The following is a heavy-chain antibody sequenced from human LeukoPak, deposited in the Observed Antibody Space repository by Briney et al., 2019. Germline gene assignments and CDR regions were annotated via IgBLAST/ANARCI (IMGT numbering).Heavy chain of an antibody. CDR2: INPNSGGT. J-gene: IGHJ5*02. CDR3: ARDRRFGERSPNNWFDP. Sequence: GASVKVSCNASGYTFTGYYMHWVRQAPGQGLEWMGWINPNSGGTNYAQKFQGRVTMTRDTSISTAYMELSRLRSDDTAVYYCARDRRFGERSPNNWFDPWGQGTLVTVSS. CDR1: GYTFTGYY. D-gene: IGHD3-10*01. V-gene: IGHV1-2*02.